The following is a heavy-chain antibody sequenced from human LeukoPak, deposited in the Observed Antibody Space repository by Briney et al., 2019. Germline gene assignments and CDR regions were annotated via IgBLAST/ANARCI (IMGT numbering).Heavy chain of an antibody. Sequence: SETLSLTCTVSGGSISSYYWSWIRQPPGKGLEWIGYIYYSGSTNYNPSLKSRVTISVDTSKNQFSLKLSSVTTADTAVYYCARNLRMVRGVIWDYWGQGTLVTVSS. CDR2: IYYSGST. D-gene: IGHD3-10*01. CDR3: ARNLRMVRGVIWDY. J-gene: IGHJ4*02. V-gene: IGHV4-59*01. CDR1: GGSISSYY.